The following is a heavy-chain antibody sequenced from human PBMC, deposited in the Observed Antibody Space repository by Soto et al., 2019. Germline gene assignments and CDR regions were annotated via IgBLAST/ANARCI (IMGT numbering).Heavy chain of an antibody. V-gene: IGHV1-46*01. D-gene: IGHD3-3*01. J-gene: IGHJ4*02. CDR2: NNPSGGST. CDR1: GYTFTSYY. CDR3: ARSLTGSITIFGVASYYFDY. Sequence: ASVKVSCKASGYTFTSYYMHWVRQAPGQGLEWMGINNPSGGSTSYAQKFQGRVTMTRDTSKSTVYLELSSLRSEDTAVYYCARSLTGSITIFGVASYYFDYWGQGTLVTVSS.